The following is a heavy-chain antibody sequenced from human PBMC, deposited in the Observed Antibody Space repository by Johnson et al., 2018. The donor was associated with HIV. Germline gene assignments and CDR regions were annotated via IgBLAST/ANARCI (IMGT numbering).Heavy chain of an antibody. CDR2: ISGSGGST. Sequence: VQLVESGGGLVQPGRSLRLSCAASGFTFSSYAMSWVRQAPGKGLEWVSAISGSGGSTYYADSVKGRFTISRDNSKNTLYLQMNSLRAEDTAVYYCARVSLYYASGNDAFDIWGQGTMVTVSS. V-gene: IGHV3-23*04. CDR3: ARVSLYYASGNDAFDI. D-gene: IGHD3-10*01. CDR1: GFTFSSYA. J-gene: IGHJ3*02.